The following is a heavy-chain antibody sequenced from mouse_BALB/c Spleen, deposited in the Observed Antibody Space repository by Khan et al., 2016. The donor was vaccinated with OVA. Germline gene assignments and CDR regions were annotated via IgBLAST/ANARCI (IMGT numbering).Heavy chain of an antibody. CDR2: IWAGGST. J-gene: IGHJ3*01. D-gene: IGHD1-3*01. CDR1: GFSLSNYG. V-gene: IGHV2-9*02. CDR3: ARAFYNGSWFAY. Sequence: QVQLKQSGPGLVAPSQTLSITCTVSGFSLSNYGIHWVRQSPGKGLEWLGVIWAGGSTNHNSALMYRLSISKDNYKSQVFLKMNSLQADDTAMYYCARAFYNGSWFAYWGQGTLVPVSA.